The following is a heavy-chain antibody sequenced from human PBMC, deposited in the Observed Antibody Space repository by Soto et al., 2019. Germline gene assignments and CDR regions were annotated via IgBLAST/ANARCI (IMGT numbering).Heavy chain of an antibody. CDR2: TSYDGSGK. V-gene: IGHV3-30*19. CDR1: GFTFRSYV. CDR3: ARWGTTRGLDV. Sequence: QVQLVESGGGVVQPGTSLRVSCVGSGFTFRSYVIHWVRQAPGKGLEWVALTSYDGSGKYYGDSVRGRFTISRDNSRNTVDLQMDSLRLEDTALYYCARWGTTRGLDVWGQGTLVSVSS. J-gene: IGHJ1*01. D-gene: IGHD3-16*01.